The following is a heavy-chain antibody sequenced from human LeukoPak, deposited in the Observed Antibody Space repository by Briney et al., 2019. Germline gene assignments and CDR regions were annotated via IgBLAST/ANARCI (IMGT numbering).Heavy chain of an antibody. V-gene: IGHV3-23*01. CDR2: ISGTGGTT. D-gene: IGHD4-17*01. J-gene: IGHJ4*02. CDR1: GFTFSNYS. CDR3: AKGRGTTVTAAANY. Sequence: GGSLRLSCAASGFTFSNYSMSWVRQAPGKGLEWVSTISGTGGTTYYAYSVQGRFTISRDNSKTTLFLQFNSLRADDTAVYYCAKGRGTTVTAAANYWGQGTLVTVSS.